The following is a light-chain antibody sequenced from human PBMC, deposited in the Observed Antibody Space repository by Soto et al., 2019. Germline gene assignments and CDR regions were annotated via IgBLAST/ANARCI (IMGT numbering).Light chain of an antibody. Sequence: EIAMTQSTANLSVSPGERVTLSCGASQRVSVNLALYQQKPSQAPRLLIYGASTRATGIPARFSGSGSGTEFSLTISSLQSEDVAVYYCQPSNNLPHFCQGTTLAIK. CDR1: QRVSVN. CDR2: GAS. CDR3: QPSNNLPH. V-gene: IGKV3-15*01. J-gene: IGKJ2*01.